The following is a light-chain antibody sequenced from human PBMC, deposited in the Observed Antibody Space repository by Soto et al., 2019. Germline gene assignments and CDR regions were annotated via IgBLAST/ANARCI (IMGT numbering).Light chain of an antibody. J-gene: IGLJ3*02. V-gene: IGLV1-44*01. CDR2: SNN. CDR1: NSNFGGNT. Sequence: QSVLTQPPSASGTPGQRVIISCSGSNSNFGGNTANWYQQFPGTAPKVLIYSNNQRPSGVPDRFSGSKSGTSASLAISGLQSEDEADYYCAAWDDSLNGWVFGGGTQRPS. CDR3: AAWDDSLNGWV.